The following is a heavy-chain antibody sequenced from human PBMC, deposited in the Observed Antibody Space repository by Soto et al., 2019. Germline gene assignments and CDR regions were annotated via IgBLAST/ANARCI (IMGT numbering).Heavy chain of an antibody. CDR1: GFTFSSYS. J-gene: IGHJ3*02. V-gene: IGHV3-21*01. D-gene: IGHD3-9*01. CDR2: ISSSSSYI. CDR3: ARDRGLGYFDWSQTRDAFDI. Sequence: GGSLRLSCAASGFTFSSYSMNWVRQAPGKGLEWVSSISSSSSYIYYADSVKGRFTISRDNAKNSLYLQMNSLRAEDTAVYYCARDRGLGYFDWSQTRDAFDIWGQGTMVTVSS.